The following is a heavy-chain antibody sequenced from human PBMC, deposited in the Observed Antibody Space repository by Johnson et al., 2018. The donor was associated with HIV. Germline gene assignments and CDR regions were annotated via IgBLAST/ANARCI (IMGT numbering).Heavy chain of an antibody. Sequence: VQLVESGGGLVKPGGSLRLSCAASGFTFSSYDMHWVRQAPGKGLEWLAIISYDGGDTWYADSVKGRFTVSRDNSKNTLYLQMNSLRAEDTAVYYCAREYSSLSQGAFDIWGQGTMVTVSS. D-gene: IGHD6-6*01. J-gene: IGHJ3*02. CDR1: GFTFSSYD. CDR3: AREYSSLSQGAFDI. CDR2: ISYDGGDT. V-gene: IGHV3-30-3*01.